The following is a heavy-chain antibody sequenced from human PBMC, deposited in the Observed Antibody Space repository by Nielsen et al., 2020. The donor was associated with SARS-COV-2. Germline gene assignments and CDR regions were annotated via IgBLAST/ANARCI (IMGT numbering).Heavy chain of an antibody. Sequence: SETLSLTCTVSGDSINSGGYYWSWIRHHPGKGLEWMGYIYYNGSTSYNPSLKSRLTISVDTSNNQFSLRLSSVTAADTAMYYCARGLGYSVHFDSWGQGTLVTVSS. CDR3: ARGLGYSVHFDS. V-gene: IGHV4-31*03. J-gene: IGHJ4*02. D-gene: IGHD5/OR15-5a*01. CDR1: GDSINSGGYY. CDR2: IYYNGST.